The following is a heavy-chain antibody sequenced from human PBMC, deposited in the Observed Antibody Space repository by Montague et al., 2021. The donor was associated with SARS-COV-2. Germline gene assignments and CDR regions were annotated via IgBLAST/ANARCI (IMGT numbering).Heavy chain of an antibody. Sequence: TLSLTCAVSGGSISSGGYSWNWIRQPPGKGLEWIGYIDHSGSTXYNPSLKSRVTISLDSSKNQFSLNLTSVTAADTAVYYCARGSMVRGGKVYYGVDVWGQGTTVTVSS. J-gene: IGHJ6*02. CDR2: IDHSGST. D-gene: IGHD3-10*01. V-gene: IGHV4-30-2*01. CDR3: ARGSMVRGGKVYYGVDV. CDR1: GGSISSGGYS.